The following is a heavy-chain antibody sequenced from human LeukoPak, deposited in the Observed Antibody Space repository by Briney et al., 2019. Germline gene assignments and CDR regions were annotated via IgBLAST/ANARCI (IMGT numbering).Heavy chain of an antibody. Sequence: EASVKVSCKASGYTFTSYDINWVRQATGQGLEWMGWMNPNSGNTGYAQKFQGRVTMTRNTSISTAYMELSSLRSEDTAVYYCARGKRGSVTMVRGVYYYYMDVWGKGTTVTVSS. CDR2: MNPNSGNT. V-gene: IGHV1-8*01. J-gene: IGHJ6*03. CDR1: GYTFTSYD. CDR3: ARGKRGSVTMVRGVYYYYMDV. D-gene: IGHD3-10*01.